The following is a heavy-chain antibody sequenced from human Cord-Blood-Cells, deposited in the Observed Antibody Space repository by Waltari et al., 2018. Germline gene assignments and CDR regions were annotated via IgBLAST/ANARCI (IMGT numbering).Heavy chain of an antibody. D-gene: IGHD2-2*01. CDR1: GYTFTSYG. Sequence: VKVSCKASGYTFTSYGISWVRPAPGQGLEWMGWISAYNGNTNYAQKLQGRVTMTTDTSTSTAYMELRSLRSDDTAVYYCARGGIPAANYYYYYGMDVWGQGTTVTVSS. CDR2: ISAYNGNT. CDR3: ARGGIPAANYYYYYGMDV. V-gene: IGHV1-18*01. J-gene: IGHJ6*02.